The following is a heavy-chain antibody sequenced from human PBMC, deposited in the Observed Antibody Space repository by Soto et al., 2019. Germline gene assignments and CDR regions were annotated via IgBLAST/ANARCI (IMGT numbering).Heavy chain of an antibody. Sequence: GGALRLSCAASGFTFRSYAMNWVRQAPGKGPEWGSGISGSGDRAYHANCVKGRGTISRDNSKNTLYLQVSSLRAENTDVYYCTKGYGASHSPLDYWGQGTQVTVSS. J-gene: IGHJ4*02. D-gene: IGHD5-12*01. CDR3: TKGYGASHSPLDY. V-gene: IGHV3-23*01. CDR2: ISGSGDRA. CDR1: GFTFRSYA.